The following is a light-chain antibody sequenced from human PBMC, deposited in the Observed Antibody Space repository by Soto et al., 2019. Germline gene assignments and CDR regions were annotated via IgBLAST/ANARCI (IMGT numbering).Light chain of an antibody. CDR1: QSVSSK. CDR3: QQYNDWFSIT. CDR2: DTS. V-gene: IGKV3-15*01. J-gene: IGKJ5*01. Sequence: EIVMTQSPATLSVSPGERAALSCRASQSVSSKLAWYRQRPGQAPRLVIYDTSTRATGVPARFSGSGSGTEFTRTISRLQSEDFGVYYCQQYNDWFSITFGQGTRLEI.